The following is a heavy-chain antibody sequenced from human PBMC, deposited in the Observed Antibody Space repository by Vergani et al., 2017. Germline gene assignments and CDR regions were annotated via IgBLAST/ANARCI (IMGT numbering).Heavy chain of an antibody. CDR2: IYYSGST. Sequence: QVQLQESGPGLVKPSETLSLTCTVSGGSVSSGSYYWSWIRQPPGKGLEWIGYIYYSGSTNYNPSLKSRVTISVDTSKNQFSLKLSSVTAADTAVYYCARAHPYDFWSGYPYYFDYWGQGTLVTVSS. CDR3: ARAHPYDFWSGYPYYFDY. CDR1: GGSVSSGSYY. D-gene: IGHD3-3*01. V-gene: IGHV4-61*01. J-gene: IGHJ4*02.